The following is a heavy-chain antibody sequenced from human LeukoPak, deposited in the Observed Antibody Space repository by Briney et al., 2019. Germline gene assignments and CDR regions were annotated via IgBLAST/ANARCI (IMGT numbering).Heavy chain of an antibody. CDR3: ARCPYGSGSSIDY. CDR2: IKQDGSDK. Sequence: GGSLRLSCAASGFTFSGFWMSWVRQAPGKGLEWVANIKQDGSDKYYVDCVKGRFTISRDNAKNSLYLQMNSLRAEDTAVYYCARCPYGSGSSIDYWGQGTRVTVSS. CDR1: GFTFSGFW. V-gene: IGHV3-7*01. J-gene: IGHJ4*02. D-gene: IGHD3-10*01.